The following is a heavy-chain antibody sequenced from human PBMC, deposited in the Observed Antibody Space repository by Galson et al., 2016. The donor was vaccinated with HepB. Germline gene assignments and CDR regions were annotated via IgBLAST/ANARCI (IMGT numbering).Heavy chain of an antibody. J-gene: IGHJ4*02. CDR2: IYSGGYT. CDR3: ARSYYDFWSGLGY. CDR1: GFTVRSNY. D-gene: IGHD3-3*01. V-gene: IGHV3-53*01. Sequence: SLRLSCAASGFTVRSNYMTWVRQAPGQGLQWVSVIYSGGYTYYADSAKGRFTISRDESKNTVYLQMNSLRAEDTALYYCARSYYDFWSGLGYWGQGTLVTVSS.